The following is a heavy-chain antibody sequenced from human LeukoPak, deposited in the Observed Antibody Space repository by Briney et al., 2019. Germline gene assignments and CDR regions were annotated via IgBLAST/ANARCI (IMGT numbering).Heavy chain of an antibody. J-gene: IGHJ4*02. CDR1: GFTFDDCA. CDR2: ISWNSGSI. CDR3: ARDGGYDYDY. D-gene: IGHD5-12*01. V-gene: IGHV3-9*01. Sequence: GGSLRLSCAASGFTFDDCAMHWVRQAPGKGLEWVSGISWNSGSIGYADSVKGRFTISRDNAKNSLYLQMNSLRAEDTAVYYCARDGGYDYDYWGQGTLVTVSS.